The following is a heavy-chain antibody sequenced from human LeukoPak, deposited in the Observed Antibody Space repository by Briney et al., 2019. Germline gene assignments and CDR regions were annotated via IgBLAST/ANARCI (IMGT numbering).Heavy chain of an antibody. D-gene: IGHD4-17*01. CDR3: ARGGYTYGEFDY. V-gene: IGHV3-48*04. J-gene: IGHJ4*02. CDR2: ITGSSSAI. CDR1: GFTFSTYT. Sequence: GGSLRFSCAASGFTFSTYTMNWVRQAPGKGVEWVSYITGSSSAIYYADSVKGRFTISRDNAKNSVYLQMNSLRAEDTAVYYCARGGYTYGEFDYWGQGTLVTVSS.